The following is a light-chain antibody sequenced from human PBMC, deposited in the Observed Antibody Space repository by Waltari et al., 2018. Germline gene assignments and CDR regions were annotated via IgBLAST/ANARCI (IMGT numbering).Light chain of an antibody. V-gene: IGKV3-20*01. J-gene: IGKJ5*01. Sequence: EIVLTQSPGTLSLSPGERATLSCRASQSVSSSYLAWYQQKPGQAPRFLLSGASSMTTGIPARFSGSGSGTDFTLTISRLEPEDFAAYYCQQYGSSQVTFGQGTRLEIK. CDR2: GAS. CDR1: QSVSSSY. CDR3: QQYGSSQVT.